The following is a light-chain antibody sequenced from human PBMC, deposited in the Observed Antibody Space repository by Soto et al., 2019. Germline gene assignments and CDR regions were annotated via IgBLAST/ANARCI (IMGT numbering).Light chain of an antibody. CDR1: QTVAGSY. V-gene: IGKV3-20*01. J-gene: IGKJ2*01. CDR3: QQYANWYT. Sequence: ETVLTQSPGTLSLSPGERATLSCRASQTVAGSYLAWYQQKPGQAPMLLIYAASTRVTGIPDRFSGSGSGRDFTLTISRLEPEDFAVYYCQQYANWYTFGQGTTLEIK. CDR2: AAS.